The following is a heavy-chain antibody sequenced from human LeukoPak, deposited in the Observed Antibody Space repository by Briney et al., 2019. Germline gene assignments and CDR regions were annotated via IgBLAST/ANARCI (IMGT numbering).Heavy chain of an antibody. CDR2: MNPNSGNT. CDR1: GYTFTNYD. CDR3: ATDYTDYSLGY. V-gene: IGHV1-8*01. D-gene: IGHD4-11*01. J-gene: IGHJ4*02. Sequence: ASVKVSCKASGYTFTNYDINWVRRATGQGLEWMGWMNPNSGNTGYAQKFQGRVTMTRNTSISIAYMELSSLRYEDTAVYYCATDYTDYSLGYWGQGTLVTVSS.